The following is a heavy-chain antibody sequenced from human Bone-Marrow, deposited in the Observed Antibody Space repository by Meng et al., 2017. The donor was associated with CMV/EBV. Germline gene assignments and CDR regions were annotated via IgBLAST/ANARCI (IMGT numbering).Heavy chain of an antibody. CDR2: IYYSRTT. CDR1: GVSIHSSTYY. D-gene: IGHD3-3*01. J-gene: IGHJ4*02. Sequence: SETLSLTCTVSGVSIHSSTYYWDWIRQPPGKELEYIGSIYYSRTTYYNPSLKSRVTISVDTSKNQFSLKLSSVTAADTAVYYCARDRGLYYDFWSGYWRYFDYWGQGTLVTVSS. CDR3: ARDRGLYYDFWSGYWRYFDY. V-gene: IGHV4-39*07.